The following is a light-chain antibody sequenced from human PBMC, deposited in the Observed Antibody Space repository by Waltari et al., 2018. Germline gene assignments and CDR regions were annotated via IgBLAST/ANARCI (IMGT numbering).Light chain of an antibody. J-gene: IGKJ2*01. V-gene: IGKV1-8*01. CDR2: SAS. CDR3: QHYYNYPFT. CDR1: QGISTS. Sequence: IRSTQSPPSPSPSAGDRVTITGRASQGISTSLAWYQQKPGKAPKILLYSASTLQSEVTSGFSGGGSGTDFTLTVSYLPSEDFATYYCQHYYNYPFTFGQGTELEIK.